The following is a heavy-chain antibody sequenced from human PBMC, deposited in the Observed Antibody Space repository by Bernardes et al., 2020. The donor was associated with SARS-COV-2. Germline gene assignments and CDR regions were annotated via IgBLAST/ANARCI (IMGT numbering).Heavy chain of an antibody. J-gene: IGHJ4*02. Sequence: LCCAASGFTFSNAWMSWVRQAPGKGLEWVGRIKSKTDGGTTDYAAPVKGRFTISRDDSKDTLFLQMSSLKTEDTAVYYCITASRSPFWGQGTLVTVSS. V-gene: IGHV3-15*01. CDR3: ITASRSPF. CDR1: GFTFSNAW. CDR2: IKSKTDGGTT.